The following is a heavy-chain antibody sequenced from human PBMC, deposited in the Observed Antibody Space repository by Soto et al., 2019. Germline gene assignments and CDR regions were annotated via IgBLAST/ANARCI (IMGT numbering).Heavy chain of an antibody. CDR2: IKSKTDGGTT. D-gene: IGHD3-9*01. CDR1: GFTFSNAW. Sequence: EVRLVESGGGLVKPGGSLRLSCAASGFTFSNAWMSWVRQAPGKGLEWVGRIKSKTDGGTTDYAAPVKGRFTISRDDSKNTLYLQMNSLKTEDTAVYYCTTGHILTGYYYFDYWGQGTLVTVSS. J-gene: IGHJ4*02. CDR3: TTGHILTGYYYFDY. V-gene: IGHV3-15*01.